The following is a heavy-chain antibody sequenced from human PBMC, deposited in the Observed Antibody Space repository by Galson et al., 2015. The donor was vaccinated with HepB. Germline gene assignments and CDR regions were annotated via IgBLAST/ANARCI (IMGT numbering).Heavy chain of an antibody. CDR1: GFTFSSYG. V-gene: IGHV3-30*18. Sequence: SLRLSCAASGFTFSSYGMHWVRQAPGKGLEWVAVISYDGSNKYYADSVKGRFTISRDNSKNTLYLQMNSLRAEDTAVYYCAKDIVLYYYMDVWGKGTTVTVSS. CDR3: AKDIVLYYYMDV. J-gene: IGHJ6*03. CDR2: ISYDGSNK. D-gene: IGHD2-15*01.